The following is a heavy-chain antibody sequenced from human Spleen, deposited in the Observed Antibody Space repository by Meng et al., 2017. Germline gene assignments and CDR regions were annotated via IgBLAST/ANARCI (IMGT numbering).Heavy chain of an antibody. J-gene: IGHJ3*01. V-gene: IGHV3-73*01. CDR2: IRSKAGSFAT. CDR3: ARDLQYGPPFDL. CDR1: GGTFSASD. Sequence: GESLKISCAVSGGTFSASDIHWVRQASGKGLEWVGRIRSKAGSFATAYPASVKGRFAISRDNAKNSLYLQMNSLRAEDTALYYCARDLQYGPPFDLWGQGTMVTVSS. D-gene: IGHD2/OR15-2a*01.